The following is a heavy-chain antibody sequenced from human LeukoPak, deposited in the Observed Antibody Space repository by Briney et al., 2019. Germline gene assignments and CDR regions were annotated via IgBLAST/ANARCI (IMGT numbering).Heavy chain of an antibody. J-gene: IGHJ4*02. CDR1: GFTFSSYS. CDR3: ASLGCSSTSCYNY. D-gene: IGHD2-2*02. Sequence: GGSLRLSCAASGFTFSSYSMNWVRQAPGKGLEWVSYISSSSTIYYADSVKGRFTISRDNAKNSLYLQMNSLRAEDTAVYYCASLGCSSTSCYNYWGQGTLVTVSS. V-gene: IGHV3-48*01. CDR2: ISSSSTI.